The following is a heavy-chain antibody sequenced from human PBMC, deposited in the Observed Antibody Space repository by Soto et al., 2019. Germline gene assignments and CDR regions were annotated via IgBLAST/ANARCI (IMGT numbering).Heavy chain of an antibody. Sequence: SETLSLTCAVHGGSFSGYYWSWIRQPPGKGLEWIGEINRSGSTNYNPSLKSRVTISLDTSKNQFSLKLSSVTAADTAVYYCARGYVVVTAISYYYYGMDVWGQGTTVTVSS. CDR3: ARGYVVVTAISYYYYGMDV. CDR1: GGSFSGYY. CDR2: INRSGST. D-gene: IGHD2-21*02. V-gene: IGHV4-34*01. J-gene: IGHJ6*02.